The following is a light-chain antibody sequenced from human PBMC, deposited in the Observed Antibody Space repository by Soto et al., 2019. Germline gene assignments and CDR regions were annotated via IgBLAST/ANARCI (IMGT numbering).Light chain of an antibody. CDR2: GTS. Sequence: EIVLTQSPGTLSLSPGEGATLSCRASQTVSSSYLAWYQQKPGQPPRLLIYGTSSRATGIPDRFSGSGSGTDFTLTISRLEPEDFAVYYCHQYGITPPYTFGQGTRLDIK. CDR1: QTVSSSY. J-gene: IGKJ2*01. V-gene: IGKV3-20*01. CDR3: HQYGITPPYT.